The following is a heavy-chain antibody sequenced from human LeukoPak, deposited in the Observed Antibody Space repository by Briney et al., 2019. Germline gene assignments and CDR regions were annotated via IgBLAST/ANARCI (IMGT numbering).Heavy chain of an antibody. CDR1: GFTFSSYG. V-gene: IGHV3-23*01. CDR2: ISGSGGST. CDR3: AKAPSSSWYVGDY. Sequence: GGSLRLSCAASGFTFSSYGMCWVRQAPGKGLEWVSAISGSGGSTYYADSVKGRFTISRDNSKNTLYLQMNSLRAEDTAVYYCAKAPSSSWYVGDYWGQGTLVTVSS. D-gene: IGHD6-13*01. J-gene: IGHJ4*02.